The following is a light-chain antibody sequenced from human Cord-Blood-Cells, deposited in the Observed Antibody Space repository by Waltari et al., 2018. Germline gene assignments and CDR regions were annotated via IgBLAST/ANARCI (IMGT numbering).Light chain of an antibody. CDR1: SSDVGGYNY. Sequence: QSALTQPASVSGSPGQSITISCTGTSSDVGGYNYVSWYQQHPGKAPKLMLYGVSNRPSGVSNRFSCSKSGNTASLTISGLQAEDEADYYCSSYTSSSTLGVFGGGTKLTVL. CDR3: SSYTSSSTLGV. V-gene: IGLV2-14*01. CDR2: GVS. J-gene: IGLJ3*02.